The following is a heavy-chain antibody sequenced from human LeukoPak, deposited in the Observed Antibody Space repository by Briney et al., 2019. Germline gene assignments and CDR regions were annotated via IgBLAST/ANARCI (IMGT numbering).Heavy chain of an antibody. Sequence: GGSLRLSCAASGFTFSSYAMHWVRQAPGKGLEWVAVISYDGSNKYYADSVKGRFTISRDNSKNTLYLQMNSLRAEDTAVYYCARVPLWFGGEGFDYWGQGTLVTVSS. CDR2: ISYDGSNK. D-gene: IGHD3-10*01. CDR1: GFTFSSYA. J-gene: IGHJ4*02. CDR3: ARVPLWFGGEGFDY. V-gene: IGHV3-30-3*01.